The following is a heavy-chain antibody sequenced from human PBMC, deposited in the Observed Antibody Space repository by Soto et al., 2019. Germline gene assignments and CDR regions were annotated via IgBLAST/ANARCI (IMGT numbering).Heavy chain of an antibody. CDR2: ISHTGST. J-gene: IGHJ3*02. Sequence: SETLSLTCTVSGGSINSDDYSWSWIRQSPGQGLEWIGYISHTGSTYYNPSLHSRVTISVDRSKNQLALELISVTAGDTAVYYCARDFLDDSDVRDTFDIWGQGTMVTV. CDR1: GGSINSDDYS. V-gene: IGHV4-30-2*06. D-gene: IGHD3-10*02. CDR3: ARDFLDDSDVRDTFDI.